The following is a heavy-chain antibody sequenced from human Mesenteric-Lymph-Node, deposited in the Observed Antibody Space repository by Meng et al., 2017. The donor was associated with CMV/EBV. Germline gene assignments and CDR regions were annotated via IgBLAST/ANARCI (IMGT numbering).Heavy chain of an antibody. Sequence: GGYYWSWIRQHPGKGLEWIGYIYYSGSTYYNPSLKSRVTISVDTSKNQFSLKLSSVTAADTAVYYCARGGGRFLEWFSPPNLYAFDIWGQGTMVTVSS. CDR3: ARGGGRFLEWFSPPNLYAFDI. CDR2: IYYSGST. V-gene: IGHV4-31*02. J-gene: IGHJ3*02. D-gene: IGHD3-3*01. CDR1: GGYY.